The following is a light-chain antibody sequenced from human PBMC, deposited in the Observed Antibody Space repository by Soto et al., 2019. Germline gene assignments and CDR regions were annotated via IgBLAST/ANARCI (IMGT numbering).Light chain of an antibody. Sequence: EFVLTQSPGTLSLSPGERATLSCRASQSVSTNLAWYQQRPGQTPRLLIYGASTRATGVPARFSGSGSGTEFTLTISSLQSEDFAVYFCQQNNKWPWTFGPGTKVDI. CDR1: QSVSTN. J-gene: IGKJ1*01. V-gene: IGKV3-15*01. CDR2: GAS. CDR3: QQNNKWPWT.